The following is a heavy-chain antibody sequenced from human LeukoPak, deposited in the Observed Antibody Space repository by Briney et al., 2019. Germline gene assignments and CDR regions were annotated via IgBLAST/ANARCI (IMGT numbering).Heavy chain of an antibody. CDR1: GGSISSYY. D-gene: IGHD6-13*01. J-gene: IGHJ6*02. CDR3: ARGEEPYSSSWYIYYYYGMDV. Sequence: PSETLSHTCTVSGGSISSYYWSWIRQPPGKGLEWIGYIYYSGSTNYNPSLKSRVTISVDTSKNQFSLKLSSVTAADTAVYYCARGEEPYSSSWYIYYYYGMDVWGQGTTVTVSS. V-gene: IGHV4-59*01. CDR2: IYYSGST.